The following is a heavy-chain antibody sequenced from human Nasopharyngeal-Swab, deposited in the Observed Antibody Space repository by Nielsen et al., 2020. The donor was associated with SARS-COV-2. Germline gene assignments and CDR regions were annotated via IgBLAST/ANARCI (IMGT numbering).Heavy chain of an antibody. CDR2: FYPGDSQT. CDR3: ATPVSSSEKYAFEV. V-gene: IGHV5-51*01. CDR1: GYRFAAYW. D-gene: IGHD6-13*01. Sequence: GESLKISCKASGYRFAAYWIGWVRQMPGKGLEWMGIFYPGDSQTRYSPSFRGQVTIAVDMSITTAYLQWSSLKASDTAMYYCATPVSSSEKYAFEVWGQGTMVTVSS. J-gene: IGHJ3*01.